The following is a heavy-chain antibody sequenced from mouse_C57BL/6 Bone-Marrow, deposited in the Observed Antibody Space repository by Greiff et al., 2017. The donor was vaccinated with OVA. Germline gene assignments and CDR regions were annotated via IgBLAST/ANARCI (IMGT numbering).Heavy chain of an antibody. V-gene: IGHV3-3*01. Sequence: FPGNKLEYIGYTFYSGITYYNPSLESRTYITRDTSKNQFSLKLSSVTTEDTATYYCARSFDYYAMDYWGQGTSVTVSS. CDR2: TFYSGIT. CDR3: ARSFDYYAMDY. J-gene: IGHJ4*01. D-gene: IGHD1-2*01.